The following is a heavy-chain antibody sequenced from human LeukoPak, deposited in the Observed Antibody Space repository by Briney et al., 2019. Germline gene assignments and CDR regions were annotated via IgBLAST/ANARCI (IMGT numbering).Heavy chain of an antibody. Sequence: GGSLRLSCAASGFTYSRYSMNWVRQAPGKGLEWVSYISSSSSTIYYADSVKGRFTISRDNAKNSLYLQMNSLRAEDTAVYYCAKDLPRYSYADDAFDIWGQGTMVTVSS. CDR1: GFTYSRYS. V-gene: IGHV3-48*01. D-gene: IGHD5-18*01. CDR2: ISSSSSTI. CDR3: AKDLPRYSYADDAFDI. J-gene: IGHJ3*02.